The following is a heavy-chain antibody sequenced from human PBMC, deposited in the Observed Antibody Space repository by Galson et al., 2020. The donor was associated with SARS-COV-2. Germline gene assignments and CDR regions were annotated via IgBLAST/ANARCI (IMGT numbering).Heavy chain of an antibody. Sequence: GESLKISCAASGFTFSDYYMSWIRQAPGKGLEWVSYISSSGSTIYYADSVKGRFTISRDNAKNSLYLQMNSLRAEDTAVYYCAREGGGHYDILTGRTRSTYFDYWGQGTLVTVSS. CDR2: ISSSGSTI. V-gene: IGHV3-11*01. J-gene: IGHJ4*02. CDR3: AREGGGHYDILTGRTRSTYFDY. CDR1: GFTFSDYY. D-gene: IGHD3-9*01.